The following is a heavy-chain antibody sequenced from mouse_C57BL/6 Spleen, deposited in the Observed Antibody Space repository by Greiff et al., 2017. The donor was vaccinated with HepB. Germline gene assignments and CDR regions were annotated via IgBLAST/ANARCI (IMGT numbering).Heavy chain of an antibody. D-gene: IGHD4-1*01. J-gene: IGHJ2*01. V-gene: IGHV3-1*01. CDR1: GYSITSGYD. CDR3: AREIWAYYFDY. Sequence: EVQLQQSGPGMVKPSQSLSLTCTVTGYSITSGYDWHWIRHFPGNKLEWMGYISYSGSTNYNPSLKSRISITHDTSKNHFFLKLNSVTTEDTATYYCAREIWAYYFDYWGQGNTLTVSS. CDR2: ISYSGST.